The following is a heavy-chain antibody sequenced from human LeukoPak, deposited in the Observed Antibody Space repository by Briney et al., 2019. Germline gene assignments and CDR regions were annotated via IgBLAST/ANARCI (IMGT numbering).Heavy chain of an antibody. J-gene: IGHJ4*02. V-gene: IGHV3-23*01. Sequence: GTLRLSCAASGFTFSSYGMSWVRQAPGKGLEWVSAISGSGGSTYYADSVKGRFTISRDNGRNTVFLQMSSLRAEDTALYYCARKSASGNYPLDYWGQGTLVTVSS. CDR1: GFTFSSYG. CDR3: ARKSASGNYPLDY. CDR2: ISGSGGST. D-gene: IGHD3-10*01.